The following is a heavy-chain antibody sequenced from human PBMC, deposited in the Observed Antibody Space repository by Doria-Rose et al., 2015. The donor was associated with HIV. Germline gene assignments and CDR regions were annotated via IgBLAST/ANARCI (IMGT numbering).Heavy chain of an antibody. CDR1: GVSLSSPGMG. J-gene: IGHJ4*02. D-gene: IGHD6-13*01. CDR2: IFSDDES. CDR3: ARIKSSRWYHKYYFDF. Sequence: QVTLKESGPVLVKPTETLTPTCTVSGVSLSSPGMGVSWIRQPPGKALEWLANIFSDDESSYKTSLKSRLTISRDTSKSQVVLTMTDMDPVDTATYYCARIKSSRWYHKYYFDFWGQGTLVIVSA. V-gene: IGHV2-26*01.